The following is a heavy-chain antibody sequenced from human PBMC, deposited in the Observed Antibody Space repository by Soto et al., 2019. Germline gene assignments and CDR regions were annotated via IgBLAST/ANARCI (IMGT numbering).Heavy chain of an antibody. D-gene: IGHD6-19*01. CDR3: TRQVYSSGPFDY. CDR1: GFTFSGSA. V-gene: IGHV3-73*02. CDR2: IRSKANSYAT. Sequence: EVQLVESGGGLVQPGGSLKLSCAASGFTFSGSAMHWVRQASGKGLEWVGRIRSKANSYATAYAASVKGRFTIPRDDSKNTAYLQMNSRKTEDTAVYYCTRQVYSSGPFDYWGQGTLVTVSS. J-gene: IGHJ4*02.